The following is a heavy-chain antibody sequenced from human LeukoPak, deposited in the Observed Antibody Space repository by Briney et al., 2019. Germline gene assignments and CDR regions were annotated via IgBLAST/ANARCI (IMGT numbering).Heavy chain of an antibody. CDR2: IYHSGST. CDR3: ARERAGAVDY. J-gene: IGHJ4*02. Sequence: SETLSLTCAVSGNSITSDYYWGWIRQPPGKGLEWIGTIYHSGSTFYSPSLKSRLTISVDTSKNQFSLNLNSVTAADTAVYYCARERAGAVDYWGQGTLVTVSS. CDR1: GNSITSDYY. D-gene: IGHD1-26*01. V-gene: IGHV4-38-2*02.